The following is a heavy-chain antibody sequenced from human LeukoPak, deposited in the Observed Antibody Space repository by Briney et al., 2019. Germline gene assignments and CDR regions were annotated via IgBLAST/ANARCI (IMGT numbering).Heavy chain of an antibody. D-gene: IGHD2-2*02. Sequence: GGSLRLSCAASGFTFSSYGMHWVRQAPGKGLEWVAFIRYDGSNKYYADSVKGRFTISRDNSKNTLYLQMNSLRAEDTAVYYCARSLFDIVVVPAAIPFDYWGQGTLVTVSS. CDR3: ARSLFDIVVVPAAIPFDY. CDR1: GFTFSSYG. V-gene: IGHV3-30*02. J-gene: IGHJ4*02. CDR2: IRYDGSNK.